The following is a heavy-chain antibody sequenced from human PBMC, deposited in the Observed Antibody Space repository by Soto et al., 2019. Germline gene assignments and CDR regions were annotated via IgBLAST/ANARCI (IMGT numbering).Heavy chain of an antibody. CDR1: GGSFSGYY. D-gene: IGHD6-13*01. V-gene: IGHV4-34*01. CDR2: INHSGST. J-gene: IGHJ5*02. Sequence: QVQLQQWGAGLLKPSETLSLTCAVYGGSFSGYYWSWIRQPPGKGLEWIGEINHSGSTNYNPYLKSRVTISVDTSKNQFSLKLGAVTAAGTAVYYCASGVRGWAAATKGNCFDPWGQGTLVTVSS. CDR3: ASGVRGWAAATKGNCFDP.